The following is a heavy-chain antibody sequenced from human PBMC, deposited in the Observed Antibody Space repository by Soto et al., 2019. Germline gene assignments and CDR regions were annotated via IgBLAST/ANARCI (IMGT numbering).Heavy chain of an antibody. J-gene: IGHJ3*02. CDR2: MSPNSGNT. D-gene: IGHD6-19*01. V-gene: IGHV1-8*01. CDR1: GYTFNRHD. CDR3: AREGFYGSIQDNTFDI. Sequence: QVQLVQSGAEVKRSGASVRISCKASGYTFNRHDINWVRQATGQGPEWIGWMSPNSGNTGYAQKFQGRVTMTRDSSITTAYMDLSSLTSEDTAIYYCAREGFYGSIQDNTFDIWGQGTMVSVSS.